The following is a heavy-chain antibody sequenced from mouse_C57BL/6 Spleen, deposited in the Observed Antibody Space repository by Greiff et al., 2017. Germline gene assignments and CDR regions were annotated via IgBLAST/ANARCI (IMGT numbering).Heavy chain of an antibody. CDR3: ARDGTGYFDV. D-gene: IGHD4-1*01. J-gene: IGHJ1*03. CDR1: GFTFSDYY. CDR2: INYDGSST. V-gene: IGHV5-16*01. Sequence: EVQLVESEGGLVQPGSSMKLSCTASGFTFSDYYMAWVRQVPEKGLEWVANINYDGSSTYYLDSLKSRFIISRDNAKNILYLQMSSLKSEDTATYYCARDGTGYFDVWGTGTTVTVSS.